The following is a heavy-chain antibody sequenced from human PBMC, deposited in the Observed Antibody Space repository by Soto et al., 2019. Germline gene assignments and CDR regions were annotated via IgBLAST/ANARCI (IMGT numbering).Heavy chain of an antibody. CDR2: LSSSGAT. Sequence: QMQLEESGPGLVKPSETLSLTCSVSGGSVSDYYWHWIRQSPGKGLEWIGYLSSSGATSYSPPLRRRVTVSLDSSKNQLSLKMTSVTAGDAALYYCASNIWNDDAERDGALNIWGQGTLVTVSS. CDR3: ASNIWNDDAERDGALNI. J-gene: IGHJ3*02. V-gene: IGHV4-59*08. D-gene: IGHD1-1*01. CDR1: GGSVSDYY.